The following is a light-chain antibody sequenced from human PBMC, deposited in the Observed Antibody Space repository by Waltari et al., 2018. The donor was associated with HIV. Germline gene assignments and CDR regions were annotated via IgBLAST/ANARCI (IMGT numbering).Light chain of an antibody. CDR1: NIGHTN. V-gene: IGLV3-9*01. CDR3: QVWVTINAAV. Sequence: SFDLPQPLSVAVAPGQPASLPCELNNIGHTNVHWYQQKAGQAPVFVIYRDSERPSGIPERFSGSNSGTTATLTISSVQGGDEADYYCQVWVTINAAVFGGGTKLTVL. J-gene: IGLJ3*02. CDR2: RDS.